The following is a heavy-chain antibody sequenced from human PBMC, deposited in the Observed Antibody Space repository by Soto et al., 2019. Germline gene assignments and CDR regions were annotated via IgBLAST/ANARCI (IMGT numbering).Heavy chain of an antibody. J-gene: IGHJ4*02. V-gene: IGHV1-18*01. Sequence: QVHLVQSGAEVKKPGASVKVSCKGSGYIFTTYGITWVRQAPGQGLEWMGWISAHNGNTNYAHKLKGRVTVTRDTSTSTAYMELRNLRSDATAVYYCARGRYGDYWGQGALVTVSS. D-gene: IGHD1-1*01. CDR3: ARGRYGDY. CDR1: GYIFTTYG. CDR2: ISAHNGNT.